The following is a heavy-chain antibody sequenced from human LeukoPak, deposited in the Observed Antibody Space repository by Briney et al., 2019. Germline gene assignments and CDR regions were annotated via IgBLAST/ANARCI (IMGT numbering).Heavy chain of an antibody. D-gene: IGHD6-13*01. CDR3: ARDKSSYSSSWHRFFDY. J-gene: IGHJ4*02. Sequence: GGSLRLSCAASGFTFRGYAMHWVRQAPGKGLEWVSDISSDGTNQHYADSVKGRFTISRDNSQNTLFLRMNSLRVEDMGVYYCARDKSSYSSSWHRFFDYWGQGTLVTVSA. V-gene: IGHV3-30*04. CDR1: GFTFRGYA. CDR2: ISSDGTNQ.